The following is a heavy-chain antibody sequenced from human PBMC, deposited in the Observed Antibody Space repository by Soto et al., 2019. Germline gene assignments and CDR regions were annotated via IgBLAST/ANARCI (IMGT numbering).Heavy chain of an antibody. V-gene: IGHV5-51*01. CDR3: ARHGGYCSSTSCYEGYYYYYGMDV. Sequence: PGESLKISCKGSGYSFTSYWIGWVRQMPGKGLEWMGIIYPGDSDTRYSPSFQGQVTIAADKSISTAYLQWSSLKASDTAMYYCARHGGYCSSTSCYEGYYYYYGMDVWGQGTTVTVSS. D-gene: IGHD2-2*03. CDR1: GYSFTSYW. J-gene: IGHJ6*02. CDR2: IYPGDSDT.